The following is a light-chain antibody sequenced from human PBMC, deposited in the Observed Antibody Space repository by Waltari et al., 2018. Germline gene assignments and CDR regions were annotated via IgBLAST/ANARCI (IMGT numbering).Light chain of an antibody. Sequence: QSVLTQPPSVSGAPGQRVTISCSGSSSNIGSGYDVNWYQQFPGTAPKLLIYGNNNRPSGVPDRFSGSKSDTSASLAITGLRSEDEADYYCQSYDISLSGWVFGGGTKLTVL. CDR3: QSYDISLSGWV. CDR1: SSNIGSGYD. J-gene: IGLJ3*02. V-gene: IGLV1-40*01. CDR2: GNN.